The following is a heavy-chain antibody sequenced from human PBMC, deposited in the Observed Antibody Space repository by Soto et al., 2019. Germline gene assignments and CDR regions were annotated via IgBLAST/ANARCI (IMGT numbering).Heavy chain of an antibody. CDR2: ISSSSSYI. V-gene: IGHV3-21*01. Sequence: GGSLRLSCAASGFTFSSYSMNWVRQAPGKGLEWVSSISSSSSYIYYADSVKGRFTISRGNAKNSLYLQMNSLRAEDTAVYYCARDQRNYDILTGYLDWFDPWGQGTLVTSPQ. CDR3: ARDQRNYDILTGYLDWFDP. J-gene: IGHJ5*02. CDR1: GFTFSSYS. D-gene: IGHD3-9*01.